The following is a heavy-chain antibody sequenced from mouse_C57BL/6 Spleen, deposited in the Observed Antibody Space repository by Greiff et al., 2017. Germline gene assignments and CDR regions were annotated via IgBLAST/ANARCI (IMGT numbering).Heavy chain of an antibody. CDR1: GYTFTGYW. V-gene: IGHV1-9*01. D-gene: IGHD1-1*01. Sequence: VQLQQSGAELMKPGASVKLSCQATGYTFTGYWIEWVKPRPGHGLEWIGELLPGSGSTNYNEKVKGKATLTADTASNTAYMQLSSLTTEDSAIYYGARRGVPTVVEDAMDYWGQGTSVTVSS. CDR2: LLPGSGST. J-gene: IGHJ4*01. CDR3: ARRGVPTVVEDAMDY.